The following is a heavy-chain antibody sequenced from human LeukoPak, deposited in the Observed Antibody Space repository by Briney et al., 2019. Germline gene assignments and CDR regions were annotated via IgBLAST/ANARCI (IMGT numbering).Heavy chain of an antibody. CDR1: GGSFSGYN. D-gene: IGHD3-10*01. CDR2: INHSGST. V-gene: IGHV4-34*01. CDR3: ARDGGSGRQFDS. Sequence: SDTLSLTCAVYGGSFSGYNWTWIRQPPGKGLEWIGEINHSGSTNYIPSLKSRVTISVDTSKNQSSLKLSSLTAADTAVYYCARDGGSGRQFDSWGQGTLVTVSS. J-gene: IGHJ4*02.